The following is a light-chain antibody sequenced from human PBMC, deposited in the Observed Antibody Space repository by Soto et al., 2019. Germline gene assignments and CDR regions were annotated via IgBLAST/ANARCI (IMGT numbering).Light chain of an antibody. J-gene: IGKJ5*01. CDR2: GVS. Sequence: VLTQSPCTLSLSPGQRATLSCRASQRLSASDIAWYQQKPGQAPKFLIYGVSSGATGIPDRFSGSGSGTDFTLTISRLEPEDFAVYHCQQYGSSPLITFGQGTRPEIK. V-gene: IGKV3-20*01. CDR3: QQYGSSPLIT. CDR1: QRLSASD.